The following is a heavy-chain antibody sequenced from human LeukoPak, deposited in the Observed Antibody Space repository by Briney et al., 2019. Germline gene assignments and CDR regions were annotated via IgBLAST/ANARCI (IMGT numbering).Heavy chain of an antibody. CDR1: GFTFSSYA. D-gene: IGHD5-24*01. CDR2: ISGSGGSR. CDR3: AKSHRRDGYTPSRWFDP. J-gene: IGHJ5*02. V-gene: IGHV3-23*01. Sequence: GGSLRLSCAPSGFTFSSYAMSCVRQAPGKGRTCVSHISGSGGSRYEADSVKGLFTISRDNSNNTLYLQMTSLRAEDTAVYYCAKSHRRDGYTPSRWFDPWGQGTLVTVSS.